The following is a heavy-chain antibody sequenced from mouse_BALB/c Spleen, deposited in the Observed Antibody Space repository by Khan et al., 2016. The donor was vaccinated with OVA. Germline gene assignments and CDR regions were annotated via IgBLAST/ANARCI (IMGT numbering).Heavy chain of an antibody. Sequence: EVQLQESGPGLLKPSQSLSLPCPVTGYSIPTDYAWNWIRQFPGNKLDWMGYIGYIVNTRYNPSLKIRISITRDTSKNQFFLQLKSVTTEDTARYYCARVYGGDFDYWGQGTTLTVAS. CDR2: IGYIVNT. D-gene: IGHD1-1*01. CDR3: ARVYGGDFDY. V-gene: IGHV3-2*02. CDR1: GYSIPTDYA. J-gene: IGHJ2*01.